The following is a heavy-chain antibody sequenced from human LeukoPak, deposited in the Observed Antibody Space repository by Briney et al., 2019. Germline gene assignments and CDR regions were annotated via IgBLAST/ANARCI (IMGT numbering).Heavy chain of an antibody. Sequence: GASVTVSCTASGYTFTGHYMHWVRQAPGQGLEWMGWINPNSGGTKYAQKFQGRVTMTRDTSINTGYMELSGLKSDDTAVYYCARGMTTVTTGGYWGQGTLVTVSS. V-gene: IGHV1-2*02. J-gene: IGHJ4*02. CDR1: GYTFTGHY. CDR3: ARGMTTVTTGGY. D-gene: IGHD4-17*01. CDR2: INPNSGGT.